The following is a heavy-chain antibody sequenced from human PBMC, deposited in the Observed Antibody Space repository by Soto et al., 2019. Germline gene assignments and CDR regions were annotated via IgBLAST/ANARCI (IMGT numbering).Heavy chain of an antibody. CDR2: IYYSGST. CDR1: GGSISSYY. V-gene: IGHV4-59*01. Sequence: NPSETLSLTCTVSGGSISSYYWSWIRQPPGKGLEWIGYIYYSGSTNYNPSLKSRVTISVDTSKNQFSLKLSSVTAADTAVYYCAREGSGSYYSSYYYYYGMDVWGQGTTVTVSS. CDR3: AREGSGSYYSSYYYYYGMDV. D-gene: IGHD1-26*01. J-gene: IGHJ6*02.